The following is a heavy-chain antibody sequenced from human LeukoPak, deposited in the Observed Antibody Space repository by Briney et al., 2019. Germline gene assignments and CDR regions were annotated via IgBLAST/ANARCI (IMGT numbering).Heavy chain of an antibody. CDR1: GGSFSGYY. D-gene: IGHD3-10*01. CDR2: INHSGST. Sequence: SETLSLTCAVYGGSFSGYYWSWIRQPPGKGLEWIGGINHSGSTNYNPSLKSRDTISVDTSKNQFSLKLSSVTAADTAVYYCARGAYGSGSYYYSAYYFDYWGQGTLVTVSS. J-gene: IGHJ4*02. CDR3: ARGAYGSGSYYYSAYYFDY. V-gene: IGHV4-34*01.